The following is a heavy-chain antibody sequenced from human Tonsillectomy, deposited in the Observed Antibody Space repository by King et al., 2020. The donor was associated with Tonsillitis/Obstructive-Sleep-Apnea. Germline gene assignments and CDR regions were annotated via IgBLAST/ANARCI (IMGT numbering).Heavy chain of an antibody. CDR2: ISHSGST. CDR3: ARGDPTYPEAFDY. Sequence: VQLQQWGAGLLKPSETLSLTCAVYGGSFSDCYCNWIRQPPGEGLEWIGEISHSGSTNYNPSLKSRVTISVDTSKNQFSLKLSSVTAADTSVYYCARGDPTYPEAFDYWGQGTLVTVSS. D-gene: IGHD2-2*01. CDR1: GGSFSDCY. V-gene: IGHV4-34*01. J-gene: IGHJ4*02.